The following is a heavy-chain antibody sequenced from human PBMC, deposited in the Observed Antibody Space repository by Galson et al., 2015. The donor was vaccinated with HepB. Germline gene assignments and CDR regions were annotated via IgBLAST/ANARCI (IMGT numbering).Heavy chain of an antibody. V-gene: IGHV7-4-1*02. J-gene: IGHJ4*02. CDR1: GYIFTRFG. Sequence: SVKVSCKASGYIFTRFGINRVRQAPGQGLEWMGWININTGKPTYAQGFTGRFVFSLDTSVSTAYLQISSLKAEDTAVYYCARDYYDGSSDYWGQGTLVTVSS. D-gene: IGHD3-22*01. CDR3: ARDYYDGSSDY. CDR2: ININTGKP.